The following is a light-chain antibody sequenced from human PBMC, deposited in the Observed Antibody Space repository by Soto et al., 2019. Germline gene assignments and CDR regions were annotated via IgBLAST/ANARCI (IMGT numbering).Light chain of an antibody. CDR3: QQYASSPFT. Sequence: EIVLTQSPGTLSLSPGERATLSCRASRSVTSNYLGWYQQKPDQAPRLLIYGASSRATGIPDRFSGSGSGTDFTLPVSRLEPEDFALYYCQQYASSPFTFGQGTKLEI. CDR2: GAS. V-gene: IGKV3-20*01. CDR1: RSVTSNY. J-gene: IGKJ2*01.